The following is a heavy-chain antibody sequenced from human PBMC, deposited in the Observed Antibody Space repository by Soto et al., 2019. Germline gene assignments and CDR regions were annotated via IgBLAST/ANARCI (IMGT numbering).Heavy chain of an antibody. V-gene: IGHV3-48*02. CDR3: ARFGRGVYGMDV. CDR2: ITSDSRTI. Sequence: EVQLVESGGGLVQPGGSLRLSCAASGFTFSSYSINWVRQAPGKGLEWFSYITSDSRTISYADSVKSRFTVSRDNAKNALYLQMNSLRDEDTAVYYCARFGRGVYGMDVWGQGTSVTVSS. CDR1: GFTFSSYS. D-gene: IGHD2-8*01. J-gene: IGHJ6*02.